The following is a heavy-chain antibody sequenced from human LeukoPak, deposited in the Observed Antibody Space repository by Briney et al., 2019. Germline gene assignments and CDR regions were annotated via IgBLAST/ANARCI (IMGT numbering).Heavy chain of an antibody. J-gene: IGHJ5*02. Sequence: GGSLRLSCAASGFTFSSYSMNWVRQAPGKGLEWVSSISSSSSYIYYADSVKGRFTISRDNAKNSLYLQMNSLRAEDTAVYYCARGDSSSWYGGPDPWGQGTLVTVSS. D-gene: IGHD6-13*01. CDR3: ARGDSSSWYGGPDP. V-gene: IGHV3-21*01. CDR2: ISSSSSYI. CDR1: GFTFSSYS.